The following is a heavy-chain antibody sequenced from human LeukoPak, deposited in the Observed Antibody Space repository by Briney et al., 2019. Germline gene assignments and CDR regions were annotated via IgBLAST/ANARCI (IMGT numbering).Heavy chain of an antibody. J-gene: IGHJ4*02. D-gene: IGHD6-19*01. CDR3: ARDLAVPGTARGY. V-gene: IGHV7-4-1*01. CDR2: INTNTGNP. CDR1: GYTFSAYD. Sequence: ASVKVSCKASGYTFSAYDISWMRQAPGQGLEWMGGINTNTGNPTYAQDFTGRFVFSLDSSVTTAYLQIDSVQADDTAVYFCARDLAVPGTARGYWGQGTLVTVSS.